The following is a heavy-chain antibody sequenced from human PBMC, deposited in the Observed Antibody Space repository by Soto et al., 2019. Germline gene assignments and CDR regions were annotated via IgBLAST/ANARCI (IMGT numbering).Heavy chain of an antibody. CDR2: IKTKKDGGTT. D-gene: IGHD1-26*01. CDR1: VTFNDAW. J-gene: IGHJ4*02. CDR3: TTHSGTYINDS. V-gene: IGHV3-15*07. Sequence: EVQLAESGGGLVKPGESLRLSCSVSVTFNDAWMNWVRQAPGKGLEWVGRIKTKKDGGTTDYAAPVKGRFTISRDDSKNTLYLQMDSLKTEDTAVYYCTTHSGTYINDSWGQGTLVTVSS.